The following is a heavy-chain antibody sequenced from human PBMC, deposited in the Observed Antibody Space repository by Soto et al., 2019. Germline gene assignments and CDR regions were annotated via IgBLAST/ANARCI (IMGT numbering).Heavy chain of an antibody. CDR3: ATMGTPATGLYYLDN. D-gene: IGHD1-7*01. CDR1: GVSISSGSYY. Sequence: QVQLQESGPGLVKPSQTLSLTCTVSGVSISSGSYYWSWIRQPPGKGLEWIGFMSYSGITSYNASLKSRVTMXXDXSXTQFSLSLSFVTAADTAVYYCATMGTPATGLYYLDNWGQGTLVTVSS. J-gene: IGHJ4*02. CDR2: MSYSGIT. V-gene: IGHV4-30-4*01.